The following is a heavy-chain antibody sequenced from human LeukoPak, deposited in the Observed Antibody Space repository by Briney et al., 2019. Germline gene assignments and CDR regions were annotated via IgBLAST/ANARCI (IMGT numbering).Heavy chain of an antibody. CDR2: ISSSGST. CDR3: AIGHDYGDRWSTDY. Sequence: PSETLSLTCAVYGGSFSGYYWSWIRQPAGKGLEWIGRISSSGSTNYNPSLKSRVTISVDTSKNQFSLKLSSVTAADTAVYYCAIGHDYGDRWSTDYWGQGTLVTVSS. V-gene: IGHV4-59*10. CDR1: GGSFSGYY. D-gene: IGHD4-17*01. J-gene: IGHJ4*02.